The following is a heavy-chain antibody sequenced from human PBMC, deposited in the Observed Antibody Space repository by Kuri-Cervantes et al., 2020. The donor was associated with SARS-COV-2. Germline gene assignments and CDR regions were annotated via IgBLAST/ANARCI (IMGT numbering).Heavy chain of an antibody. CDR3: AQDVPQLGRACRY. CDR1: GFSFSSYA. V-gene: IGHV3-23*01. CDR2: ISGSGDNT. J-gene: IGHJ4*02. D-gene: IGHD6-6*01. Sequence: GGSLRLSCAASGFSFSSYAMSWVRQAPGKGLEWVSAISGSGDNTYYADSVKGRFTISRDNSQNTVYPQMNSLRGEDTALYYCAQDVPQLGRACRYWGQGTLVTVSS.